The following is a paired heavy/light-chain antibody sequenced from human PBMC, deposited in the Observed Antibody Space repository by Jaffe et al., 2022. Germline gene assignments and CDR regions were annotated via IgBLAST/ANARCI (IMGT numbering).Heavy chain of an antibody. CDR2: IFTTGRTI. J-gene: IGHJ6*03. CDR1: GFTFSHYE. D-gene: IGHD1-26*01. V-gene: IGHV3-48*03. Sequence: EVQLVESGGGLVQPGGSLRLSCAASGFTFSHYEMNWVRQAPGKGMEWISYIFTTGRTIYYADSVKGRFTISRDNAKNTLYLQVNSLRAEDTAVYYCARGTREPAPSQGGNYYWYMDVWGRGTTVTVSS. CDR3: ARGTREPAPSQGGNYYWYMDV.
Light chain of an antibody. CDR1: QSLSSNY. V-gene: IGKV3-20*01. J-gene: IGKJ2*01. Sequence: EIVLTQSPGTLSLSPGERATLSCRASQSLSSNYLAWYQQKPGQAPRLLTYGASSRATGIPDRFSGSGSGTDFTLTISRLEPEDFAVYYCQQFGSSPPYTFGQGTKLEIK. CDR2: GAS. CDR3: QQFGSSPPYT.